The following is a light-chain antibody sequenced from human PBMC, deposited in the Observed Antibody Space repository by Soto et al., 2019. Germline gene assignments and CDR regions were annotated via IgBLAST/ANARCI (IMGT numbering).Light chain of an antibody. CDR2: RNN. Sequence: QSVLTQPPSASGTPGQRVTISCSGSSSNIGSNYVYWYQQPPGTAPKLLIYRNNQRPSGVPDRFSGSKSGTSASLAISGLRSDADADYYCASWDDSLSGHYVFGTGTKVTVL. V-gene: IGLV1-47*01. CDR3: ASWDDSLSGHYV. CDR1: SSNIGSNY. J-gene: IGLJ1*01.